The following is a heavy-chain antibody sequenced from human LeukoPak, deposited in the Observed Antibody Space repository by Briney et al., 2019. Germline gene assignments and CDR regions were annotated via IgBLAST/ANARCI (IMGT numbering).Heavy chain of an antibody. CDR1: GGSISSYY. CDR2: FYTSGST. J-gene: IGHJ2*01. V-gene: IGHV4-4*07. D-gene: IGHD3-10*01. CDR3: ARDLYYYGSGSYYPTDWYFDL. Sequence: SETLSLTCTVSGGSISSYYWSWIRQPAGKGLEWIGRFYTSGSTNYNPSLKSRVTVSVDTSKNQFSLKLSSVTAADTAVYYCARDLYYYGSGSYYPTDWYFDLWGHGTLVTVSS.